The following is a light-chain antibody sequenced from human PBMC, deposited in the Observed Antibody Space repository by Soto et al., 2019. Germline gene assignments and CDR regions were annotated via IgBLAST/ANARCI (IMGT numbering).Light chain of an antibody. J-gene: IGKJ1*01. CDR3: QQYGSSPRT. Sequence: EIVVTQSPGTLSLSPGERATLSCRASQRVSSSYLAWYQQKPGQAPSLLIYGASSRATGIPDRFSGSGSGTDFTLTHSRLEPEDFAVYYCQQYGSSPRTFGQGTKVEIK. CDR2: GAS. V-gene: IGKV3-20*01. CDR1: QRVSSSY.